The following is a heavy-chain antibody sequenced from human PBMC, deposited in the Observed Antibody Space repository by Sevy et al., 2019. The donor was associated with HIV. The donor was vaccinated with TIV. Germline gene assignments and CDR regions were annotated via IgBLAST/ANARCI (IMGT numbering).Heavy chain of an antibody. J-gene: IGHJ6*02. CDR2: ISCDGSNK. Sequence: GGSLRLSCAASGFIFSSYAMHCVRQAPGKGLEWVAVISCDGSNKYYADSVKGRFTISRENSKNTLYLQMNSLGPEDTAVYFCTRDLVTATSYYYYYGMDVWGQGTTVTVSS. V-gene: IGHV3-30*14. CDR1: GFIFSSYA. CDR3: TRDLVTATSYYYYYGMDV. D-gene: IGHD2-21*02.